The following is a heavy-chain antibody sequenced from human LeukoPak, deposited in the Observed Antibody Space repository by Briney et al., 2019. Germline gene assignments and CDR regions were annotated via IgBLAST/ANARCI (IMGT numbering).Heavy chain of an antibody. CDR1: GFTFDDYV. CDR2: ITTSSSYM. Sequence: GGSLRLSCAASGFTFDDYVVTWVRQAPGKGLEWVSSITTSSSYMFYADSVRGRFTISRDNAENSLYLQMNSLRDEDTAVYYCARDPYSGGYGAYYYYYMDVWGKGTTVTVSS. CDR3: ARDPYSGGYGAYYYYYMDV. V-gene: IGHV3-21*01. D-gene: IGHD6-19*01. J-gene: IGHJ6*03.